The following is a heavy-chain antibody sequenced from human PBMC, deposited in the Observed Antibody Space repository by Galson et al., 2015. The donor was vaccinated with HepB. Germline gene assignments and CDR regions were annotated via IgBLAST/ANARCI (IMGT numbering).Heavy chain of an antibody. Sequence: CAISGDSVSNNNVAWNWIRQSSSRGLEWLGRTYYRAKWYNDYAVSVRSRITINPDTSKNQFSLQLNSVTPEDTAIYYCAGVVGTIYYYGMDVWGQGTTVTVSS. CDR2: TYYRAKWYN. D-gene: IGHD6-19*01. V-gene: IGHV6-1*01. CDR1: GDSVSNNNVA. J-gene: IGHJ6*02. CDR3: AGVVGTIYYYGMDV.